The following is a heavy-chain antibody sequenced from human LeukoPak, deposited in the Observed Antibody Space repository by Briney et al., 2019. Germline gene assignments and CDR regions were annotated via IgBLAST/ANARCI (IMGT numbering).Heavy chain of an antibody. CDR2: IHTSGSP. CDR1: GGSISSGDVY. CDR3: ARQQQAVAGTWDFDL. J-gene: IGHJ2*01. Sequence: SETLSLTCTVSGGSISSGDVYWTWIRQPAGKGLEWIVRIHTSGSPSYNPSLKSRVTISVDTSNNQFSLKLSSVTAADTAVYYCARQQQAVAGTWDFDLWGRGTLVTVSS. D-gene: IGHD6-19*01. V-gene: IGHV4-61*02.